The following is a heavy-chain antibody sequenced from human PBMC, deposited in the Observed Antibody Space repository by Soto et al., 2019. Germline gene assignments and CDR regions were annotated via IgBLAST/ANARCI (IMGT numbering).Heavy chain of an antibody. CDR2: IYYSGST. CDR1: GGSISSYY. D-gene: IGHD1-26*01. V-gene: IGHV4-59*01. J-gene: IGHJ5*02. CDR3: ARTNSGSYWAGWFDP. Sequence: SETLSLTCTVSGGSISSYYWSWIRQPPGKGLEWIGYIYYSGSTNYNPSLKSRVTISVDTSKNQFSLKLSSVTAADTAVYYCARTNSGSYWAGWFDPWGQGTLVTVSS.